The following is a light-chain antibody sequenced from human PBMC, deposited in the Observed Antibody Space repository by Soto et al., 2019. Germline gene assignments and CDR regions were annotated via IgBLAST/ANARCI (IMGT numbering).Light chain of an antibody. Sequence: DIQSTQSPSSLSASVGDRVSITCRARQSISNYLNWYQQKPGKAPKLLIYTTSNLQSGVPSRFSGRGSGTDFTLTISGLEPEDFGTYYCQQSYTTPRTFGPGTKVDIK. V-gene: IGKV1-39*01. CDR3: QQSYTTPRT. J-gene: IGKJ3*01. CDR1: QSISNY. CDR2: TTS.